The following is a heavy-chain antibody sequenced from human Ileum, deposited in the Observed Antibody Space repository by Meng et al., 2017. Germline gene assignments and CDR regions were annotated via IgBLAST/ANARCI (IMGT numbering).Heavy chain of an antibody. V-gene: IGHV3-30*01. CDR2: ISYDGKNK. D-gene: IGHD3-10*01. CDR1: GFTFSSYA. CDR3: ARAPVLRGVVIPYYFDY. Sequence: GGSLRLSCAASGFTFSSYALHWVRQAPGEGLEWVAVISYDGKNKYYSDSVEGRFTISRDISKNTLYLQMNSLRVEDTAVYYCARAPVLRGVVIPYYFDYWGQGTRVTGSS. J-gene: IGHJ4*02.